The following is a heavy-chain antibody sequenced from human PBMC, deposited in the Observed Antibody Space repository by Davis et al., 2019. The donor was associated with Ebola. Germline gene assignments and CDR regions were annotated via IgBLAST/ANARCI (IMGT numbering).Heavy chain of an antibody. J-gene: IGHJ4*02. CDR3: VRDSIEGATTFDY. V-gene: IGHV3-7*01. CDR1: GFTFRSYW. D-gene: IGHD1-26*01. Sequence: GESLKISCAASGFTFRSYWMSWVRQAPGKGLEWVANIKQDGSEKYYIDSVKGRFSISRDNAKNSLYLQMNSLRAEDTAVYYCVRDSIEGATTFDYWGQGTLVTVSS. CDR2: IKQDGSEK.